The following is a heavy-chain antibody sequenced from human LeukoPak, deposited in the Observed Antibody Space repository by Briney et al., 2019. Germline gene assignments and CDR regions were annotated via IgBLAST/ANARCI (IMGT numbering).Heavy chain of an antibody. V-gene: IGHV1-69*05. J-gene: IGHJ4*02. CDR3: ARERGPYYDSSGYYEAWAY. CDR1: GGTFSSYA. Sequence: SVKFSCKASGGTFSSYAISWVRQAPGQGLEWMGGIIPIFGTANYAQKFQGRVTITTDESTSTAYMELSSLRSEDTAVYYCARERGPYYDSSGYYEAWAYWGQGTLVTVSS. CDR2: IIPIFGTA. D-gene: IGHD3-22*01.